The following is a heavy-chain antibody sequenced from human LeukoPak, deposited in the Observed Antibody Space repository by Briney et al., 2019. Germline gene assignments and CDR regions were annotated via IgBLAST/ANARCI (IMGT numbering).Heavy chain of an antibody. J-gene: IGHJ4*01. CDR3: ARDPYTGSMFDY. CDR2: IGHFTGDI. D-gene: IGHD1-1*01. Sequence: GGSLRLSCVATGFTYKSWSRSWVRQAPGKGLEWVAFIGHFTGDIFYADSVKGRFNISREDAKDSVYLQMNSLRVDDTAVYFCARDPYTGSMFDYWGHGTLVTVSS. V-gene: IGHV3-21*01. CDR1: GFTYKSWS.